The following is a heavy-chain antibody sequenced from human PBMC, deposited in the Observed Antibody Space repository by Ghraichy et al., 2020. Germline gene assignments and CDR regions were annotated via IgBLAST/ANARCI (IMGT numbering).Heavy chain of an antibody. J-gene: IGHJ3*02. D-gene: IGHD2-8*01. CDR2: MNPNSGNT. V-gene: IGHV1-8*01. Sequence: VKVSCKASGYTFTSYDINWVRQATGQGLEWMGWMNPNSGNTGYAQKFQGRVTMTRNTSISTAYMELSSLRSEDTAVYYCARALSLSGAFDIWGQGTMVTVSS. CDR3: ARALSLSGAFDI. CDR1: GYTFTSYD.